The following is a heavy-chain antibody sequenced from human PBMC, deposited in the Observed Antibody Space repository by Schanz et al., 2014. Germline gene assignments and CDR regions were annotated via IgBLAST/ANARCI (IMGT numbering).Heavy chain of an antibody. CDR3: ARAEINSGYARYYYGMDV. D-gene: IGHD5-12*01. Sequence: QVQLQESGPGLVKPSETLSLTCTVSGGSISNYYWSWIRQPPGKGLGWIGYIYYSGSTNYNPSLKSRVPISVDTSKNQFSLKLSSVTAADTAVYYCARAEINSGYARYYYGMDVWGQGTTVTVSS. V-gene: IGHV4-59*01. CDR1: GGSISNYY. CDR2: IYYSGST. J-gene: IGHJ6*02.